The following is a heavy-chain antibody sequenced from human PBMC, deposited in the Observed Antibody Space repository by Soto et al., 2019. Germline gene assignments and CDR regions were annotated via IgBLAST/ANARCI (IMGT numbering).Heavy chain of an antibody. V-gene: IGHV4-4*02. J-gene: IGHJ5*02. CDR3: ARCLHCSNGGRFDP. CDR2: MYPSGGT. CDR1: GVSISSSNW. Sequence: QVQLQESGPGLVTPSGTLSLTCTVSGVSISSSNWWTWVRQAPGKGLEWIGEMYPSGGTTYNPALQIRVPISVDNSKNHLSLTLTSVTAADTAVYYCARCLHCSNGGRFDPWGRGALVTVSS. D-gene: IGHD2-8*01.